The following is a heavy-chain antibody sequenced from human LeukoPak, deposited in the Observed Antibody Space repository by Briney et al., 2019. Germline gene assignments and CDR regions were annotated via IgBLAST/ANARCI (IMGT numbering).Heavy chain of an antibody. J-gene: IGHJ4*02. Sequence: SETLSLTCTVSGGSISSYYWSWIRQPPGKGLEWIGYIYYSGSTNYNPSLKSRVTISVDTSKNQFSLKLSSVTAADTAVYYCARDSGNYDNSGYYGGPVYWGQGTLVTVSS. D-gene: IGHD3-22*01. CDR2: IYYSGST. CDR3: ARDSGNYDNSGYYGGPVY. V-gene: IGHV4-59*01. CDR1: GGSISSYY.